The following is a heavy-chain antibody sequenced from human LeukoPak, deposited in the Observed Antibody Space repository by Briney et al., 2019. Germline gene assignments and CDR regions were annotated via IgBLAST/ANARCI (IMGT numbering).Heavy chain of an antibody. CDR3: GFGERLIPRY. V-gene: IGHV1-2*06. Sequence: ASVKVSCKASGYTFTGYYMHWARQAPGQGLEWMGRINPNSGGTNYAQKFQGRVTMTRDTSISTAYMELSRLRSDDTAVYYCGFGERLIPRYWGQGTLVTVSS. J-gene: IGHJ4*02. CDR1: GYTFTGYY. D-gene: IGHD3-10*01. CDR2: INPNSGGT.